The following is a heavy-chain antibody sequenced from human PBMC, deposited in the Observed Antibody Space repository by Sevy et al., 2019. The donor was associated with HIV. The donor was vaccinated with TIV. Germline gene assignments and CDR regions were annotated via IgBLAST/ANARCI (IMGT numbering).Heavy chain of an antibody. CDR1: GFTFTNYA. J-gene: IGHJ4*02. V-gene: IGHV3-23*01. D-gene: IGHD5-12*01. Sequence: GGSLRLSCAASGFTFTNYAMNWVRQAPGKGLEWVSGISDSGDTTHYAESVKGRFTISRDNSKNTVSLQMSSLRAEDTAVYYCARDSGYSGYDYPGNYWGQGTLVTVSS. CDR3: ARDSGYSGYDYPGNY. CDR2: ISDSGDTT.